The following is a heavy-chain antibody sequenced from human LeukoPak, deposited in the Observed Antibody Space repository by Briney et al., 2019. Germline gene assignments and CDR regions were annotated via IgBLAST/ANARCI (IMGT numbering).Heavy chain of an antibody. Sequence: PSQTLSLTCAVSGSSISNGGYSWSWVRQPPGKGLGWIGLIYHSGTTHYNPSLKSRLTFSLDKSKNQFSLKLTSVTAADTALYYCARNYYGSGSFYVHNWGQGTLVTVSS. CDR1: GSSISNGGYS. V-gene: IGHV4-30-2*01. D-gene: IGHD3-10*01. CDR2: IYHSGTT. CDR3: ARNYYGSGSFYVHN. J-gene: IGHJ4*02.